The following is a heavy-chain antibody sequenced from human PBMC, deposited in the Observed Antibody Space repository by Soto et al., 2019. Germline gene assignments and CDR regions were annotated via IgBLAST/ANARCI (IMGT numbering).Heavy chain of an antibody. CDR3: GRGAVHYADYITPIDN. CDR1: GYTFASYA. J-gene: IGHJ4*02. V-gene: IGHV1-3*05. D-gene: IGHD4-17*01. Sequence: QVQLVQSGAEEKKPGAAVKVSCEASGYTFASYAIHWVRQAPGQSLEWMGWINLGNGTTKYSPDFQGRVIITRFTSANTAYMDLTRLRPDDTAVYYCGRGAVHYADYITPIDNWRQGTLVTVSS. CDR2: INLGNGTT.